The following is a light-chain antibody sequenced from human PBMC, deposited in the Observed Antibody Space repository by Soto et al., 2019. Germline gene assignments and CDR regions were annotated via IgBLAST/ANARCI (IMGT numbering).Light chain of an antibody. CDR1: QSISSW. CDR3: QQYESYYS. J-gene: IGKJ2*01. CDR2: KAS. Sequence: DIQMTQSPSTLSASVGDRVTITCRASQSISSWLAWYQQKPGKAPKLLFYKASSLESGVPSRFSGSGSGTDFTLTISSLQPDDFATYYCQQYESYYSFGQGTKLEIK. V-gene: IGKV1-5*03.